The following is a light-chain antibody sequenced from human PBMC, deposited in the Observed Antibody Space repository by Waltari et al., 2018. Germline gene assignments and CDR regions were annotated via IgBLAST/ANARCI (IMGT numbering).Light chain of an antibody. J-gene: IGKJ4*01. CDR1: RSVVHTDGNTF. CDR2: MMS. Sequence: VVLTQSPLSLPVPVGQAASISCKSCRSVVHTDGNTFFYWYHHGPGQSPSHLIDMMSNRDSGVPDRFSGSGSGSDFTLKISKVEAEDVGIYYCMQGTHWPLTFGGGTKVEIK. V-gene: IGKV2-30*02. CDR3: MQGTHWPLT.